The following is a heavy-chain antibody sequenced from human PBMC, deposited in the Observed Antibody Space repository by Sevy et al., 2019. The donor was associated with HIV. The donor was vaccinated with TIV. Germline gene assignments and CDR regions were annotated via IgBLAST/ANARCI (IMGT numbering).Heavy chain of an antibody. J-gene: IGHJ4*02. CDR1: GDTFTRHY. Sequence: ASLKVSCKASGDTFTRHYMHWVRQAPGQGLEWMGIIDPSGDNANYTQKLQGRLTMTRDTSTSTAYMELSSLRSDDTAVYYCVRADPAQHFDSWGQGTLVTVSS. CDR2: IDPSGDNA. V-gene: IGHV1-46*04. CDR3: VRADPAQHFDS.